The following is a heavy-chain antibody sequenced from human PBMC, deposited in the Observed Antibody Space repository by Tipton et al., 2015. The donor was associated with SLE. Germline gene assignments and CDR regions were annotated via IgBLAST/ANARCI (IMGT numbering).Heavy chain of an antibody. D-gene: IGHD6-6*01. Sequence: LRLSCTVSGVSINSHYWSWIRQPPGKGLEWIGYIYYTGSTNYNHSLKSRVTISVDTSKNQFSLKLSSVTAADTAVYYCARIEYSSSSDYYYMDVWGKGTTVTVSS. CDR1: GVSINSHY. CDR3: ARIEYSSSSDYYYMDV. J-gene: IGHJ6*03. V-gene: IGHV4-59*11. CDR2: IYYTGST.